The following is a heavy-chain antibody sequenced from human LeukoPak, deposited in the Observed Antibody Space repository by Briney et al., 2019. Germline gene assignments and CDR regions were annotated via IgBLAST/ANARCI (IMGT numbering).Heavy chain of an antibody. V-gene: IGHV1-18*01. CDR2: ISAYNGNT. D-gene: IGHD5-12*01. CDR1: GHTFTSYG. J-gene: IGHJ5*02. Sequence: GASVKVSCKASGHTFTSYGISWVRQAPGQGLEWMGWISAYNGNTNYAQKLQGRVTMTTDTSTSTAYMELSSLRSEDTAVYYCARDRKGYSGYDFYNWFDPWGQGTLVTVSS. CDR3: ARDRKGYSGYDFYNWFDP.